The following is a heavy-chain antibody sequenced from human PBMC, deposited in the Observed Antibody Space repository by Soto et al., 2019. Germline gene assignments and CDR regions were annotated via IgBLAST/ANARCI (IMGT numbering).Heavy chain of an antibody. CDR2: IYHSGST. J-gene: IGHJ4*02. V-gene: IGHV4-4*02. D-gene: IGHD3-22*01. CDR3: ASHSGYYYWPFDY. Sequence: PSETLSLTCAVSGGSISSSNWWSWVRQPPGKGLEWIGEIYHSGSTNYNPSLKSRVTISVDKSKNQFSLKLSSVTAADTAVYYCASHSGYYYWPFDYWGQGTLVTVSS. CDR1: GGSISSSNW.